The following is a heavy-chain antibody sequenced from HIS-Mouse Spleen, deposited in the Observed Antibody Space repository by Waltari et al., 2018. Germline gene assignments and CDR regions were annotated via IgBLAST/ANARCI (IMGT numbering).Heavy chain of an antibody. Sequence: GGGLVQPGGSLRLSCAASGFTFSSYDMHWVRQATGKGLEWVSAIGTAGDTYYPGSVKGRFTISRENAKNSLYLQMNSLRAGDTAVYYCARGPNYYDSSGYYHYFDYWGQGTLVTVSS. CDR3: ARGPNYYDSSGYYHYFDY. J-gene: IGHJ4*02. V-gene: IGHV3-13*01. D-gene: IGHD3-22*01. CDR2: IGTAGDT. CDR1: GFTFSSYD.